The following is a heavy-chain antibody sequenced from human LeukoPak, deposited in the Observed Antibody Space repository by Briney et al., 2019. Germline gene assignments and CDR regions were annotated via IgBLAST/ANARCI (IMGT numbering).Heavy chain of an antibody. Sequence: SETLSLTCTVSGYSISSGYNWGWIRQPPGKGLEWVGNIYQSGSTNYNPSLKSRVTISLDTSKNQFSLKLSSVTAADTAVYYCAREGGLQFDYWGQGTQVTVSS. CDR2: IYQSGST. D-gene: IGHD5-24*01. V-gene: IGHV4-38-2*02. J-gene: IGHJ4*02. CDR1: GYSISSGYN. CDR3: AREGGLQFDY.